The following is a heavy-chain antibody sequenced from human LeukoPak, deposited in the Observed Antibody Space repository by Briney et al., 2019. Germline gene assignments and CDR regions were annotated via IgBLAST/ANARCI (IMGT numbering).Heavy chain of an antibody. CDR3: ARDNIAAAGTLDY. J-gene: IGHJ4*02. CDR2: IYSGGST. Sequence: PGGSLRLSCAASGFTVSSNYMSWVRQAPGKGLEWVSVIYSGGSTYYADSVKGRFTISRDNSKNTLYLQMNSLRAEDTAVYYCARDNIAAAGTLDYWGQGTLVTVSS. D-gene: IGHD6-13*01. CDR1: GFTVSSNY. V-gene: IGHV3-53*05.